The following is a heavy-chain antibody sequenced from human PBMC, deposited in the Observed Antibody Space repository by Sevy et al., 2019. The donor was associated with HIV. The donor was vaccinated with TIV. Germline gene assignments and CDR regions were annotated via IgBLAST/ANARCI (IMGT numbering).Heavy chain of an antibody. CDR2: ISWNSDSI. D-gene: IGHD3-3*01. CDR1: GFTFDDYA. V-gene: IGHV3-9*01. Sequence: GGSLRLSCAASGFTFDDYAMHWVRQAPGKGLEWVSGISWNSDSIGYADSVKGRFSISRDKGKNSLYLQMNSLRGEDTALYYCAKDTRAVDRFLEWLPPGDFDFWGQGTLVTVSS. CDR3: AKDTRAVDRFLEWLPPGDFDF. J-gene: IGHJ4*02.